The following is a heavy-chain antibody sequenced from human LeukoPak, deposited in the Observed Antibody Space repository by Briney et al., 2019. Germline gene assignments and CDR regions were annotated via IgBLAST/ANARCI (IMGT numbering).Heavy chain of an antibody. CDR3: ASSAYSSSWYFPKTYYSYGMDV. D-gene: IGHD6-13*01. CDR2: MNPNSGNT. Sequence: WASVKVSCTASGYTFTSYDINWVRQATGQGLEWMGWMNPNSGNTGYAQKFQGRVTMTRNTSISTAYMGLSSLRSEDTAVYYCASSAYSSSWYFPKTYYSYGMDVWGQGTTVTVSS. V-gene: IGHV1-8*01. J-gene: IGHJ6*02. CDR1: GYTFTSYD.